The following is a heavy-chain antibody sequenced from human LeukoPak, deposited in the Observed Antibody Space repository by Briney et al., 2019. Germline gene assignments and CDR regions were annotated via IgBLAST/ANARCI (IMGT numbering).Heavy chain of an antibody. Sequence: GASVKVSCKASGYTFTDYYMHWVRQAPGQGLEWMGWINPNSGGTNYAQKFQGSVTMTRDTSISTAYMDLSRLRSDDTAVYYCAKEAVTGTFDYWGQGTLVTVSS. CDR2: INPNSGGT. J-gene: IGHJ4*02. CDR1: GYTFTDYY. V-gene: IGHV1-2*02. D-gene: IGHD6-19*01. CDR3: AKEAVTGTFDY.